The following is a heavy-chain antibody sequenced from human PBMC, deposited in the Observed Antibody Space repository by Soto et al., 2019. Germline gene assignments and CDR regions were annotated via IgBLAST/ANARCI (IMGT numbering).Heavy chain of an antibody. D-gene: IGHD3-10*01. CDR2: FDPEDGET. CDR3: ATRGITKGRGVYYYYGMDV. V-gene: IGHV1-24*01. Sequence: ASVKVSCKVCGYTLTGLSMHWVRQAPGKGLEWMGGFDPEDGETIYAQKFQGRVTMTEDTSTDTAYMELSSLRSEDTAVYYCATRGITKGRGVYYYYGMDVWGQGTTVTVSS. CDR1: GYTLTGLS. J-gene: IGHJ6*02.